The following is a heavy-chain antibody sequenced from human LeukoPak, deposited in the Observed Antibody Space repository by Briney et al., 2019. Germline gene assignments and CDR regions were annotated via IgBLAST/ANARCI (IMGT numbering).Heavy chain of an antibody. D-gene: IGHD1-26*01. CDR2: INHSGST. J-gene: IGHJ5*02. CDR3: ARGVGWFDP. V-gene: IGHV4-34*01. Sequence: SETPSLTCTVSGGSISSYYWSWIRQPPGKGLEWIGEINHSGSTNYNPSLKSRVTISVDTSKNQFSLKLSSVTAADTAVYYCARGVGWFDPWGQGTLVTVSS. CDR1: GGSISSYY.